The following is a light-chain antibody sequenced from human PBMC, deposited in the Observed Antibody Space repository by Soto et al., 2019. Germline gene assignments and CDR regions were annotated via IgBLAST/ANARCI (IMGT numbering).Light chain of an antibody. CDR1: QSISSY. J-gene: IGKJ1*01. CDR3: QQSYSMRT. V-gene: IGKV1-39*01. CDR2: AAS. Sequence: DIQMTQSPSSLSASVGDRVTITCRASQSISSYLNWYQQKPGKAPELLIYAASSLQSGVPSRFSGSGSGTDFTLTISSLQPEDFATYYCQQSYSMRTFGQGTKVDIK.